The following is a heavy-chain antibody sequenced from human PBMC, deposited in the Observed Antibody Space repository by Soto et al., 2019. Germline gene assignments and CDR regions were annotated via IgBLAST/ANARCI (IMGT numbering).Heavy chain of an antibody. V-gene: IGHV4-30-2*01. CDR2: IYHSGST. CDR3: ARASTTVTTLDY. Sequence: QLQLQESGSGLVKPSQTLSLTCAVSGGSISSGGYSWSWIRQPPGKGLEWIGYIYHSGSTYYNPSLKSRVPILVDRSKTPFSLTLSSVTAAATAVYYCARASTTVTTLDYWGQGTLVTVSS. D-gene: IGHD4-17*01. J-gene: IGHJ4*02. CDR1: GGSISSGGYS.